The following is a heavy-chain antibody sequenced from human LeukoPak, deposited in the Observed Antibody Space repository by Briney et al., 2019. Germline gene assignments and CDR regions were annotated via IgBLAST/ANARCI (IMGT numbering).Heavy chain of an antibody. CDR2: IYYSEST. Sequence: NPSETLSLTCTVSGGSISSYYWSWIRQPPGKGLEWIGYIYYSESTNYNPSLKSRVTISVDTSKNQFSLKLSSVTAADTAVYYCARMSYRWHYYYMDVWGKGTTVTVSS. V-gene: IGHV4-59*01. CDR1: GGSISSYY. J-gene: IGHJ6*03. CDR3: ARMSYRWHYYYMDV. D-gene: IGHD3-16*02.